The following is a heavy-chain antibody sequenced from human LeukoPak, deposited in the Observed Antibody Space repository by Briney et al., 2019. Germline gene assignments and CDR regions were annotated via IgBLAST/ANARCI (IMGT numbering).Heavy chain of an antibody. J-gene: IGHJ3*02. CDR1: GFTFSSYA. Sequence: PGGSLRLSCAASGFTFSSYAMSWVRQAPGKGLEWVSAISGSGIVTYYADSVKGRFTISRDNSKNTLYLQMNSLRAEEAAVYYCAKDGAVAGTNAFDIWGQGTMVTVSS. D-gene: IGHD6-19*01. CDR3: AKDGAVAGTNAFDI. V-gene: IGHV3-23*01. CDR2: ISGSGIVT.